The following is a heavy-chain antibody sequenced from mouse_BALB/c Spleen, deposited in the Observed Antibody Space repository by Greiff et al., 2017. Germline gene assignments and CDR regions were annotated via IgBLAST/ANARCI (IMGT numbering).Heavy chain of an antibody. CDR3: ARGMDYDEMDY. V-gene: IGHV1-87*01. J-gene: IGHJ4*01. Sequence: QVQLQQSGAELARPGASVKLSCKASGYTFTSYWMQWVKQRPGQGLEWIGAIYPGDGDTRYTQKFKGKATLTADKSSSTAYMQLSSLASEDSAVYYCARGMDYDEMDYWGQGTSVTVSS. CDR1: GYTFTSYW. D-gene: IGHD2-4*01. CDR2: IYPGDGDT.